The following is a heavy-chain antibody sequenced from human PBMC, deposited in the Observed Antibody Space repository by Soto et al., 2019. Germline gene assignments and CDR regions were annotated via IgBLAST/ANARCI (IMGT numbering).Heavy chain of an antibody. V-gene: IGHV4-31*03. CDR3: ARSVFP. CDR2: IYYSGST. Sequence: QVQLQESGPGLVKPSQTLSLTCTVSGASISSGGYYWTWIRQHPGKGLEWIGYIYYSGSTYYNPSLRRRVTRAVDTSKNQFALKRRSATAADTAVYYCARSVFPWGQGTLVTVSS. CDR1: GASISSGGYY. J-gene: IGHJ5*02.